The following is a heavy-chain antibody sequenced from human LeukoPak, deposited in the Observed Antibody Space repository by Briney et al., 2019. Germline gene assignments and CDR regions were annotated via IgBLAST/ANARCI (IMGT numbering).Heavy chain of an antibody. CDR2: IKSKTDGGTT. D-gene: IGHD3-10*01. Sequence: GGSLRLSCAASGFTFSKAWMNWVRQAPGKGLEWVGRIKSKTDGGTTDYAAPVKGRFTISRDDSKNTLYLQMNSLKTEDTAVYYCTTDPHVLLGFGESEGYYQHWGQGTLVTVSS. J-gene: IGHJ1*01. CDR1: GFTFSKAW. V-gene: IGHV3-15*01. CDR3: TTDPHVLLGFGESEGYYQH.